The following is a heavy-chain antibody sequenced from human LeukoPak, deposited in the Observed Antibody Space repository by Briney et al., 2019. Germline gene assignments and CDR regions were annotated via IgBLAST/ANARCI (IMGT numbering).Heavy chain of an antibody. CDR2: INWNSGSI. CDR3: AREGPSHSSAAFDI. D-gene: IGHD3-22*01. V-gene: IGHV3-9*01. Sequence: GGSLRLSCAASGFTLDDYGMHWVRQGPGKGLEWVSGINWNSGSIGYADSVKGRFTISRDNAKNSLYLQMNSLRAEDTAVYYCAREGPSHSSAAFDIWGQGTMVTVSS. CDR1: GFTLDDYG. J-gene: IGHJ3*02.